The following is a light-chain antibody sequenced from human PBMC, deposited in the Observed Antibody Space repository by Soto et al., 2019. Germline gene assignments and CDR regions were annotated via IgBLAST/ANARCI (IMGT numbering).Light chain of an antibody. CDR1: SSDVGGYNS. Sequence: QSVLTQLASVSGTPGQSITISCTGTSSDVGGYNSVSWYPQHPGKAPKLVIYEVTNRPSGISNRFSGSKSGNTASLTISGLQAEDEADYYCSSYTSSSTRVFGTGTKV. CDR2: EVT. CDR3: SSYTSSSTRV. V-gene: IGLV2-14*01. J-gene: IGLJ1*01.